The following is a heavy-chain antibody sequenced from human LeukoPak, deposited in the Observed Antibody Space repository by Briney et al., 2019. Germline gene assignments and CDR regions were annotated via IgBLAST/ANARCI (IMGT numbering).Heavy chain of an antibody. CDR2: IGSDGSTT. J-gene: IGHJ4*02. D-gene: IGHD3-22*01. V-gene: IGHV3-74*01. CDR3: VRLSSGYYGLIDH. Sequence: GGSLRLSCAASGFTFSSYWMHWVRQAPGEGLVWVSRIGSDGSTTTYADSVKGRFTFSRDNARNTLYLQMNSLRAEDTAVYYCVRLSSGYYGLIDHWGQGTLVTVSS. CDR1: GFTFSSYW.